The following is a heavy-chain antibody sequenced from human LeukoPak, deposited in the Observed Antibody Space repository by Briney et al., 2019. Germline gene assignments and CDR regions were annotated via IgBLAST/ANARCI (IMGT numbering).Heavy chain of an antibody. Sequence: ASVKVSCKASGYTFTSSGISWVRQAPGQGLEWMGWISAYNGNTNYAQKLQGRVTMTTDTSTSTAYMELRSLRSDDTAVYYCARSGCYYDSSGYYYWGQGTLVTVSS. CDR1: GYTFTSSG. V-gene: IGHV1-18*01. J-gene: IGHJ4*02. CDR3: ARSGCYYDSSGYYY. D-gene: IGHD3-22*01. CDR2: ISAYNGNT.